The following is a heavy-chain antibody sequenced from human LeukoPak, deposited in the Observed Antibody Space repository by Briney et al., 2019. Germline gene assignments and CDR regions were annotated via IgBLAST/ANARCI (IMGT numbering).Heavy chain of an antibody. CDR3: AREEPWEGFDY. D-gene: IGHD1-26*01. V-gene: IGHV4-59*11. J-gene: IGHJ4*02. CDR1: GGSISSHY. CDR2: IYYSGST. Sequence: SETLSLTCTVSGGSISSHYWSWIRQPPEKGLEWIGYIYYSGSTNYNPSLKSRVTISVDTSKNQFSLKLSSVTAADTAVYYCAREEPWEGFDYWGQGTLVTVSS.